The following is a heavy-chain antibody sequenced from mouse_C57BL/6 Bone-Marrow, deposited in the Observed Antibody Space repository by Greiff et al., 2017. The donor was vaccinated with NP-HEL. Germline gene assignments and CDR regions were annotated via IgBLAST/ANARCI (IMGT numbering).Heavy chain of an antibody. Sequence: QVQLKESGAELVRPGTSVKMSCKASGYTFTNYWIGWAKQRPGHGLEWIGDIYPGGGYTNYNEKFKGKATLTADKSSSTAYMQFSSLTSEDSAIYYCARVTTVSGHYYYFDYWGQGTTLTVSS. CDR3: ARVTTVSGHYYYFDY. CDR1: GYTFTNYW. V-gene: IGHV1-63*01. J-gene: IGHJ2*01. CDR2: IYPGGGYT. D-gene: IGHD1-1*01.